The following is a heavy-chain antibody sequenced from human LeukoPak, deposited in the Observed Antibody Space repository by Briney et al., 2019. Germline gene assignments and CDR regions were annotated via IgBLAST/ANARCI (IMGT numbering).Heavy chain of an antibody. CDR2: IYYSGST. CDR1: GGSIRSYY. J-gene: IGHJ4*02. CDR3: ARVTGYRIEDYFDY. D-gene: IGHD6-13*01. V-gene: IGHV4-59*01. Sequence: NSSETLSLTCTVSGGSIRSYYWSWIRQPPGKGLEWIGYIYYSGSTNYNPSLKSRVTISVETSKNEFSLKLRSVTAADTAVYYCARVTGYRIEDYFDYWGQGTLVTVSS.